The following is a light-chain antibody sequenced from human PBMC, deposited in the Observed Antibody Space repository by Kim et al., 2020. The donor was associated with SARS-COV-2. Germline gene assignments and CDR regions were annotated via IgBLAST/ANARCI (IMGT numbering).Light chain of an antibody. J-gene: IGKJ4*01. V-gene: IGKV1-5*03. CDR3: QQYKRYPVT. Sequence: DIQMTQSPSTLSASVGDRVTITCRASQSISSWLAWYQQKPGKAPKLLIYKASSLESGVPSRFGGSESGTEFTLTISSLQPDDFATYYCQQYKRYPVTFGGGSKV. CDR2: KAS. CDR1: QSISSW.